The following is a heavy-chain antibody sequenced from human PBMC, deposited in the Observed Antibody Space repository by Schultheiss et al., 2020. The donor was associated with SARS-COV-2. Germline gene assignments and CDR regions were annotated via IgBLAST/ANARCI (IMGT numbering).Heavy chain of an antibody. V-gene: IGHV4-34*01. CDR1: GGSFSGYY. CDR3: AREYYDFWSGYLDSYYYYYMDV. J-gene: IGHJ6*03. Sequence: SETLSLTCAVYGGSFSGYYWSWIRQPPGKGLEWIGEINHSGSTNYNPSLKSRVTISVDTSKNQFSLKLSSVTAADTAVYYCAREYYDFWSGYLDSYYYYYMDVWGKGTTVTVSS. D-gene: IGHD3-3*01. CDR2: INHSGST.